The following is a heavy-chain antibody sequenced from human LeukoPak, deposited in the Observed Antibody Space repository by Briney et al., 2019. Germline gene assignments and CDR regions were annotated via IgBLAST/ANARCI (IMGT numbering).Heavy chain of an antibody. Sequence: ASVKVSCKASGYTFTSYGISWVRQAPGQGLEWMGWINPNSGGTNYAQKFQGRVTMTRDTSISTAYMELSRLRSDDTAVYYCARGGVYYYGSGSYEFDYWGQGTLVTVSS. V-gene: IGHV1-2*02. J-gene: IGHJ4*02. CDR3: ARGGVYYYGSGSYEFDY. CDR2: INPNSGGT. D-gene: IGHD3-10*01. CDR1: GYTFTSYG.